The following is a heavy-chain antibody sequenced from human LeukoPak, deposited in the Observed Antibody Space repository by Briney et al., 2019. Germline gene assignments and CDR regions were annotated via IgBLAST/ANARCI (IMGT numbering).Heavy chain of an antibody. Sequence: SETLSLTCTVSGGSISSGGYYWSWIRQHPGKGLEWIGYIYYSGSTYYNPSLKSRVTISVDTSKNQFSLKLSSVTAADTAVYYCAREVDYSNYEGVAYNYYGMDVWGQGTTVTVSS. CDR2: IYYSGST. CDR1: GGSISSGGYY. CDR3: AREVDYSNYEGVAYNYYGMDV. V-gene: IGHV4-31*03. D-gene: IGHD4-4*01. J-gene: IGHJ6*02.